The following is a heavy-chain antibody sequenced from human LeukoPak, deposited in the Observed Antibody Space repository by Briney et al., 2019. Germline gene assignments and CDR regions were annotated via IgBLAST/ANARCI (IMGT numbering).Heavy chain of an antibody. V-gene: IGHV4-34*01. Sequence: PSETLSLTCAVYGGSFSGYYWSWIRQPPGKGLEWIGEINHSGSTNYNPSLKSRVTISVDTSKNQFSLKLSSVTAADTAVYYCAKEIGGPTYSSSWFDYWGQGTLVTVSS. D-gene: IGHD6-13*01. CDR1: GGSFSGYY. CDR3: AKEIGGPTYSSSWFDY. J-gene: IGHJ4*02. CDR2: INHSGST.